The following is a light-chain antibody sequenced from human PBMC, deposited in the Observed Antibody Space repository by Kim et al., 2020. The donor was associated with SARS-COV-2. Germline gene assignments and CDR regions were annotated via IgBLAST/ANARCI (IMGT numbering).Light chain of an antibody. J-gene: IGLJ2*01. CDR2: EDD. Sequence: GKTVTSSCTRSSGSIDDKYVQWYQQRPGGVPTTVIYEDDQRPSGVSDRFSGSIDNSSNSASLTISGLRTEDEADYYCQSYNRDNVLFGGGTQLTV. CDR3: QSYNRDNVL. V-gene: IGLV6-57*03. CDR1: SGSIDDKY.